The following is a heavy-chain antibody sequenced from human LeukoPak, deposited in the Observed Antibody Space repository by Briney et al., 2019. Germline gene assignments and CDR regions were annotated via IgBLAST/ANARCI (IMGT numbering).Heavy chain of an antibody. CDR1: GGSFSGYY. J-gene: IGHJ4*02. CDR3: ARVRLYYFDY. CDR2: IYYSGST. V-gene: IGHV4-59*01. Sequence: PSETLSLTCAVYGGSFSGYYWSWIRQPPGKGLEWIGYIYYSGSTNYNPSLKSRVTISVDTSKNQFSLKLSSVTAADTAVYYCARVRLYYFDYWGQGTLVTVPS. D-gene: IGHD6-19*01.